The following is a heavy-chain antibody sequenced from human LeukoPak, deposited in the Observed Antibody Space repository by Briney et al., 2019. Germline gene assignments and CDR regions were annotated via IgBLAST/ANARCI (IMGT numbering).Heavy chain of an antibody. D-gene: IGHD6-19*01. J-gene: IGHJ4*02. V-gene: IGHV3-7*01. CDR3: GRFGYVAGLDA. CDR1: GFYFSAYW. Sequence: GGSLRLSCAASGFYFSAYWMTWVRQAPGSGLEFVANINPAGTETYYADSVKGRFTISRDNAKNFLFLQMNSLRAEDTAVYHCGRFGYVAGLDAWGQGTLVSV. CDR2: INPAGTET.